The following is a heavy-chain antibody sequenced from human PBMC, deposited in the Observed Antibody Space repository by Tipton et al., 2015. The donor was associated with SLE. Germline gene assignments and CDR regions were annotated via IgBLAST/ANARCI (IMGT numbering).Heavy chain of an antibody. CDR2: IYYSGST. CDR3: ARVGFGELDAFDI. CDR1: GGSISSHY. V-gene: IGHV4-59*11. D-gene: IGHD3-10*01. Sequence: TLSLTCTVSGGSISSHYWSWIRQPPGKGLEWIGYIYYSGSTNYNPSLKSRVTISVDTSRNQFSLKLSSVTAADTAVYYCARVGFGELDAFDIWGQGTMVTVSS. J-gene: IGHJ3*02.